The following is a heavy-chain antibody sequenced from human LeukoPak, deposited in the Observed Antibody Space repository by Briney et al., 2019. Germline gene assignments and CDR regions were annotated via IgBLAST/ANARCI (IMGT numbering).Heavy chain of an antibody. Sequence: ASVKVSCKASGYTFTDYYMHWVRQAPGQGLEWMGWINPNSGATNYAQKFQGRVTITADKSTSTAYMELSSLRSEDTAVYYCARGGIAARPDWFDPWGQGTLVTVSS. CDR1: GYTFTDYY. CDR3: ARGGIAARPDWFDP. D-gene: IGHD6-6*01. J-gene: IGHJ5*02. V-gene: IGHV1-2*02. CDR2: INPNSGAT.